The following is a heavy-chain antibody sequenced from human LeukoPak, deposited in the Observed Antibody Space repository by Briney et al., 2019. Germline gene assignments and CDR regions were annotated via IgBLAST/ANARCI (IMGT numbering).Heavy chain of an antibody. CDR2: ISAYNGNT. CDR1: GYTFTSYG. V-gene: IGHV1-18*04. Sequence: GASVTVSCKASGYTFTSYGISWVRQAPGQGLEWMGWISAYNGNTNYAQKLQGRVTMTTDTSTSTAYMELRSLRSDDTAVYYCARVEVIQPWWRGMDVWGKGTTVTVSS. J-gene: IGHJ6*04. D-gene: IGHD5-18*01. CDR3: ARVEVIQPWWRGMDV.